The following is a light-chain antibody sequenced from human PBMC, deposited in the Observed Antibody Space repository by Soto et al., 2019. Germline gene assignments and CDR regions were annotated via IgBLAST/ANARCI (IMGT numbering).Light chain of an antibody. J-gene: IGKJ1*01. V-gene: IGKV3-20*01. CDR1: QVFSTSH. Sequence: DNVLTQSPDTLSLSPGERATLSCRASQVFSTSHLAWYQLKPGQAPRLLIYGASSRATGIPDRFSGSGSGTDFTLTISRLEPEDFAVYYCQQYGSSPPTFGQGSKADIK. CDR2: GAS. CDR3: QQYGSSPPT.